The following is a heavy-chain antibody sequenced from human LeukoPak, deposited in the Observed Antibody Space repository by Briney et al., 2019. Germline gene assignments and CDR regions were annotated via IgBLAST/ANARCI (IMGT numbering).Heavy chain of an antibody. Sequence: SETLSLTCTVSGYSISTGYYWGWIRQPPGKGLEWIGDFYHSGKTYYNPSLKSRLTISVDTSRNQFSLTVRSVTAADTAVYYCARVVWGGDYHYSMDVWGKGTTVIVSS. CDR3: ARVVWGGDYHYSMDV. V-gene: IGHV4-38-2*02. D-gene: IGHD7-27*01. CDR1: GYSISTGYY. J-gene: IGHJ6*03. CDR2: FYHSGKT.